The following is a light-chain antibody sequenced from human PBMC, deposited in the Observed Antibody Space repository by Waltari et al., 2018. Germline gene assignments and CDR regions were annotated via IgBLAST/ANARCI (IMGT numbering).Light chain of an antibody. CDR3: SAYTSSRTRV. J-gene: IGLJ3*02. CDR2: DVS. V-gene: IGLV2-14*03. CDR1: GNDDRGYTY. Sequence: QSALTQPASVSGSPGQSITIPCPGTGNDDRGYTYVTWYQQHPGTAPKLMIYDVSNRPAGGARRFSGSKTGSTASLTISGLQAEDEADDDCSAYTSSRTRVFGGGTKLTVL.